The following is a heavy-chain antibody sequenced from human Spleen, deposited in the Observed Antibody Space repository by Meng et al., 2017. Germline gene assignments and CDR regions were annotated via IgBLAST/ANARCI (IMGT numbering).Heavy chain of an antibody. CDR2: IYHSGRN. CDR1: GCSITRNNR. V-gene: IGHV4-4*02. CDR3: ARGGRSGWTRRYFDL. J-gene: IGHJ2*01. D-gene: IGHD6-19*01. Sequence: ESAPARLTLSRPLSLTSVVLGCSITRNNRWVWSRQPPGKGLEGIGEIYHSGRNNYNPSLKSRVTISVDKSKNQFSLKLSSVTAADTAVYYCARGGRSGWTRRYFDLWGRGTLVTVSS.